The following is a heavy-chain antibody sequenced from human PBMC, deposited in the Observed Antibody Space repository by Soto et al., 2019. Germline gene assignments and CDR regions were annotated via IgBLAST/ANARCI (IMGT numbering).Heavy chain of an antibody. CDR3: ATSQKGYNWNYFDH. Sequence: PSETLSLTCTVSGGSISSSYWNWIRQPAGKGLEWVGRVYITESPHYNPSLKSRVSVSVDTSKNQFSLKVSGVSAADTAVYYCATSQKGYNWNYFDHWGQGALVTVSS. CDR2: VYITESP. J-gene: IGHJ4*02. V-gene: IGHV4-4*07. D-gene: IGHD1-20*01. CDR1: GGSISSSY.